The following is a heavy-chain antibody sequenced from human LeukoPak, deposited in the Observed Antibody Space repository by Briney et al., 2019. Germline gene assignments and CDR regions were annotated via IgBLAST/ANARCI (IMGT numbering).Heavy chain of an antibody. CDR3: ARSSITLFGVVIDAFDI. Sequence: SETLSLTCTVSGGSISSYYCSWIRQPPGKGLEWIGYIYYSGTTNYNPPHKSRVTISVDTSKTQFSLELSSVTAADTAVYYCARSSITLFGVVIDAFDIWGQGTMVTVSS. CDR1: GGSISSYY. CDR2: IYYSGTT. D-gene: IGHD3-3*01. J-gene: IGHJ3*02. V-gene: IGHV4-59*01.